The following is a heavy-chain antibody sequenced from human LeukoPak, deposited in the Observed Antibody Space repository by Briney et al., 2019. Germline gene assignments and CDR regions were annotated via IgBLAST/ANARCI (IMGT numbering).Heavy chain of an antibody. D-gene: IGHD3-10*01. CDR2: IYYSGST. CDR3: ARGTITMVRGVIIPQYYFHY. J-gene: IGHJ4*02. V-gene: IGHV4-39*07. Sequence: SETLSLTCTVSGGSISSSSYYWGWIRQPPGKGLEWIGSIYYSGSTYYNPSLKSRVTISVDTSKNQFSLKLTSVTAADTAVYYCARGTITMVRGVIIPQYYFHYWGQGTLVTVSS. CDR1: GGSISSSSYY.